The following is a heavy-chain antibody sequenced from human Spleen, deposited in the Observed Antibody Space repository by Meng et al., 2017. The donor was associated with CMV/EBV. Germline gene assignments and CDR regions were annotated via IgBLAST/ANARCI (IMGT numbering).Heavy chain of an antibody. J-gene: IGHJ5*02. CDR3: ARDLHVDGLDP. CDR2: INTNSRTI. Sequence: GESLKISCAASGFTFSGYNMNWVRQAPGKGLEWVSYINTNSRTIYYADSVKRRFTISRDNTKNSLYLQMSGLRAEDTAAYYCARDLHVDGLDPWGQGTLVTVSS. V-gene: IGHV3-48*04. CDR1: GFTFSGYN.